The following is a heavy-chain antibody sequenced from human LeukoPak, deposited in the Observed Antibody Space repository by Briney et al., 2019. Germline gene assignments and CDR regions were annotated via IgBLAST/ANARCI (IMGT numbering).Heavy chain of an antibody. CDR2: IRASGAST. Sequence: GGSLRPSCAASRFTFSRHAMSWVRQPPGKVLEWVSAIRASGASTYYAVSVKGRFTISRDNSKNTLYLQMNSLRAEDTAVYYCAKDYSSGWPFDYWGQGTLVTVSS. V-gene: IGHV3-23*01. CDR1: RFTFSRHA. D-gene: IGHD6-19*01. CDR3: AKDYSSGWPFDY. J-gene: IGHJ4*02.